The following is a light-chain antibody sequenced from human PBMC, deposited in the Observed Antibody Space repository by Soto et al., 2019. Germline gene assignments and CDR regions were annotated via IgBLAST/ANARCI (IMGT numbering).Light chain of an antibody. Sequence: SYELTQPPSVSVAPGQTASITCGGNNFGRKSVHWYQQKPGQAPVLVVFEDSDRPSGIPDRFFGSNSVNTATLTISRVEAGDEADYYCQVWDSATDHYVFGTGTKVTVL. CDR1: NFGRKS. CDR2: EDS. CDR3: QVWDSATDHYV. V-gene: IGLV3-21*02. J-gene: IGLJ1*01.